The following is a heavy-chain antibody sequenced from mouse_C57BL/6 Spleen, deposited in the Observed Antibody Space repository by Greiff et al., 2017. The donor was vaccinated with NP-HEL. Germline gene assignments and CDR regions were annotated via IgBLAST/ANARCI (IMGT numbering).Heavy chain of an antibody. J-gene: IGHJ4*01. D-gene: IGHD1-1*01. CDR3: ARGSSWDYYAMDY. CDR1: GFTFSDYG. Sequence: EVHLVESGAGLVKPGGSLKLSCAASGFTFSDYGMHWVRQAPEKGLEWVAYISSGSSTIYYADTVKGRFTITRDNATNTLFLQMSSLTSEDTAMYYGARGSSWDYYAMDYWGQGTSVTVSA. CDR2: ISSGSSTI. V-gene: IGHV5-17*01.